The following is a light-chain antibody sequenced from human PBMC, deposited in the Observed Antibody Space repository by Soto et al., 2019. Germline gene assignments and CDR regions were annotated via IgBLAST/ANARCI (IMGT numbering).Light chain of an antibody. V-gene: IGLV2-23*02. CDR2: EDN. CDR3: CSFAGSVTFVV. CDR1: SSDVGAYKL. Sequence: QSVLTQPASVSGSPGQSITISCTGTSSDVGAYKLVSWYRQHPGKAPKLIIYEDNKRPSTVSNRFSGSKSGNTASLTISGLQPEDEANYYCCSFAGSVTFVVFGGGTKVTVL. J-gene: IGLJ3*02.